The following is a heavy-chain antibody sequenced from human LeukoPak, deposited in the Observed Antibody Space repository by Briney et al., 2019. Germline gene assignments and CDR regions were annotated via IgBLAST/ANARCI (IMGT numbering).Heavy chain of an antibody. CDR2: ISYDGSNK. Sequence: PGGSLRLSCAASGFTFSSYAMHWVRQAPGKGLEWVAVISYDGSNKYYADSVKGRFTISRDNSKNTLYLQMNSLRAEDTAVYYCAKGSSVQTILRFLEWLLYLDYWGQGTLVTVSS. J-gene: IGHJ4*02. D-gene: IGHD3-3*01. V-gene: IGHV3-30-3*01. CDR1: GFTFSSYA. CDR3: AKGSSVQTILRFLEWLLYLDY.